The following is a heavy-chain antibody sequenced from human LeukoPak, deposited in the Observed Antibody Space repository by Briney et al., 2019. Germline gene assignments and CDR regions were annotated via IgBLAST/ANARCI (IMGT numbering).Heavy chain of an antibody. Sequence: ASVKVSCKASGYTFTSYDINWVRQATGQGLEWMGWMNPNSGNTGYAQKFQGRVTMTRNTSISTAYMELSSLRSEDTAVYYCARGLIVSTITSYYYYYMDVWGKGTTVTVSS. CDR2: MNPNSGNT. CDR1: GYTFTSYD. D-gene: IGHD1-14*01. J-gene: IGHJ6*03. CDR3: ARGLIVSTITSYYYYYMDV. V-gene: IGHV1-8*01.